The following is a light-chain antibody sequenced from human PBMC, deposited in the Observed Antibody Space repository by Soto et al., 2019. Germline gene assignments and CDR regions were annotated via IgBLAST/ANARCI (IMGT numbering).Light chain of an antibody. CDR1: QSISSSY. CDR3: QQDYNIPIT. V-gene: IGKV3D-7*01. CDR2: GAS. J-gene: IGKJ5*01. Sequence: EVVLTQSPATLSLSPGEGATLSCRVSQSISSSYLSWYQQRPGQAPRLLIYGASTRATGIPARFSGSGRGSGTDFTLTISSLQPEDFAVYYCQQDYNIPITFGQGTRLEIK.